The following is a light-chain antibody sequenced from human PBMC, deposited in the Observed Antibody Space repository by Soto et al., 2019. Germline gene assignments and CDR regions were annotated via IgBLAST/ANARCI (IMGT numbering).Light chain of an antibody. Sequence: EIVLMQSPDTLSLSPGERATLSCRASERISSHYIAWYQQKPGQAPRLLIFGASTRVTRIPHRFCGSWSGTDFTLTISRLEHEDFAVYYWQNLGESPFTFGHGTKVDIK. CDR1: ERISSHY. CDR2: GAS. J-gene: IGKJ3*01. CDR3: QNLGESPFT. V-gene: IGKV3-20*01.